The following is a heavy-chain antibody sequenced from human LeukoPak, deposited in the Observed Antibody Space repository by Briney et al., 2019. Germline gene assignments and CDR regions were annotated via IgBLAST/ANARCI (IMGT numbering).Heavy chain of an antibody. D-gene: IGHD3-22*01. CDR3: AKHRFESGGYHSTD. V-gene: IGHV3-33*06. Sequence: XTFSXSGMHWVRQAPGKGLEWVAVIWFDGSNKHYADSVKGRFSISRDNSKNTLYLQMNSLRDEDTAVYYCAKHRFESGGYHSTDWGQGTLVTVSS. CDR2: IWFDGSNK. CDR1: XTFSXSG. J-gene: IGHJ4*02.